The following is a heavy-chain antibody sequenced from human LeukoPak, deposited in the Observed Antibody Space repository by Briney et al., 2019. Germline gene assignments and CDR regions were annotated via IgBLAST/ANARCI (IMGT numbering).Heavy chain of an antibody. CDR1: GFTFDDYG. Sequence: GGSLRLSCAASGFTFDDYGMSWVRQVPGKGLEWVSGIDWNGAGTGYADSVKGRFTISRDNAKNSLFLQMSSLRAEDTAFYYCAKDHYFDRTGYYGVDFRGQGTLVTVSS. CDR2: IDWNGAGT. V-gene: IGHV3-20*04. J-gene: IGHJ4*02. D-gene: IGHD3-22*01. CDR3: AKDHYFDRTGYYGVDF.